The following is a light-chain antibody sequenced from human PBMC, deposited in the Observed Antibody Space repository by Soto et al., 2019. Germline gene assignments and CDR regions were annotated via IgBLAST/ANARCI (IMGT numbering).Light chain of an antibody. V-gene: IGKV1-5*01. CDR2: DAS. Sequence: IQVYQFPVTLFASQVDRVTITCRASQSISSWLAWYQQKLGKAPKPLIYDASSLESGVPSRFSGSGSGTDFTLTISSLQPEDFATYYCQQRDSNLWTFGQGTKVDIK. CDR3: QQRDSNLWT. CDR1: QSISSW. J-gene: IGKJ1*01.